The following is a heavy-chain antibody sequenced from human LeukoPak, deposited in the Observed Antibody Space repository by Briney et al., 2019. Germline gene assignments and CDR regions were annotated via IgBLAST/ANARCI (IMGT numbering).Heavy chain of an antibody. CDR3: ARERITMIGGAFDI. J-gene: IGHJ3*02. D-gene: IGHD3-22*01. CDR2: IYHSGST. Sequence: SETLSLTCTVSGGSISSGGYYWSWIRQPPGKGLEWIGYIYHSGSTYHNPSLKSRVTISVDRSKNQFSLKLSSVTAADTAAYYCARERITMIGGAFDIWGQGTMVTVSS. CDR1: GGSISSGGYY. V-gene: IGHV4-30-2*01.